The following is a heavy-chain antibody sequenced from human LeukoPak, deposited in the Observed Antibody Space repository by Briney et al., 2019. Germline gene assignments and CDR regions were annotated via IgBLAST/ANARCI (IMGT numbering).Heavy chain of an antibody. CDR2: IKQDGSEK. CDR3: ARDRRRLAVAGTELDY. CDR1: GFTFSTYW. J-gene: IGHJ4*02. Sequence: PGGSLRLSCAASGFTFSTYWMSWVRQPPGKGLEWVANIKQDGSEKYYVDSVKGRFTISRDNSKNTLYLQMNSLRAEDTAVYYCARDRRRLAVAGTELDYWGQGTLVTVSS. V-gene: IGHV3-7*01. D-gene: IGHD6-19*01.